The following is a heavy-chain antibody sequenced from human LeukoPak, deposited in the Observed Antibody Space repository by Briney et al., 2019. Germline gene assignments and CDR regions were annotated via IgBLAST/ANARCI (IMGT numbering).Heavy chain of an antibody. D-gene: IGHD2-8*01. J-gene: IGHJ4*02. CDR2: ILYDGRQK. CDR1: GFTVSSNY. V-gene: IGHV3-30*14. Sequence: GGSLRLSCAASGFTVSSNYMSWVRQAPGKGLEWVAVILYDGRQKYYADSVKGRFTISRDNSKNTLFLQMNSLRDEDTAVYYCTRVYLERLTAGYFDHWGQGTLVTVSP. CDR3: TRVYLERLTAGYFDH.